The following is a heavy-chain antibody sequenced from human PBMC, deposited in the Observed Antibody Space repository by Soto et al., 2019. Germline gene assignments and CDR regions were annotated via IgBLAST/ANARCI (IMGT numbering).Heavy chain of an antibody. Sequence: QVQLVQSGAEVKKPGSSVKVSCKASGGTFSSYAISWVRQAPGQGLEWMGGIIPIFGTANYAQKFQGRVTITADESTSTAYMELSSLRSEDTAVYYCARVLKGYYDSSGYAFDIWGQGTMDTVSS. J-gene: IGHJ3*02. CDR3: ARVLKGYYDSSGYAFDI. V-gene: IGHV1-69*01. CDR2: IIPIFGTA. CDR1: GGTFSSYA. D-gene: IGHD3-22*01.